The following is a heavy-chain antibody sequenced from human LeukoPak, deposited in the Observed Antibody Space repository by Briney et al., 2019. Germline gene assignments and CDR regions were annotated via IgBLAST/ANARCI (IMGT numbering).Heavy chain of an antibody. J-gene: IGHJ4*02. V-gene: IGHV3-7*01. D-gene: IGHD6-19*01. CDR1: GFTFSTYW. Sequence: GGSLRLSCAASGFTFSTYWMSWVRQAPGKGLEWVANIKQDGSEKYYVDSVEGRFTISRDNAQKSLYLQMNSLRAEDTAVYYCARKYSSGWFDAGPFDYWGQGTLVTVSS. CDR2: IKQDGSEK. CDR3: ARKYSSGWFDAGPFDY.